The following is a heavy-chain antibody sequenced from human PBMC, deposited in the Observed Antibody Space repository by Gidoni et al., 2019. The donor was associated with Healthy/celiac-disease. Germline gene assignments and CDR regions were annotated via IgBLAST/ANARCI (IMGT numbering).Heavy chain of an antibody. J-gene: IGHJ6*03. V-gene: IGHV3-33*01. CDR3: ATGGGFNYGDNYYMDV. D-gene: IGHD4-17*01. CDR1: GFTFSSYG. CDR2: IWYDGSNK. Sequence: QVQLVESGGGGVQPGRSLRLSCAAAGFTFSSYGMHWVRQAPGKGLEWVAVIWYDGSNKYYADSVKGRFTIARDKSKNTLYRQSNSLRAEDTAVYYCATGGGFNYGDNYYMDVWGKGTTVTVSS.